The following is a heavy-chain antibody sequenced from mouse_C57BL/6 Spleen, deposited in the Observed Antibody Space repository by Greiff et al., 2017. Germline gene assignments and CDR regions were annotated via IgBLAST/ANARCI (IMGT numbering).Heavy chain of an antibody. V-gene: IGHV5-15*01. CDR3: ARPLYYDYDGGPQGLDV. D-gene: IGHD2-4*01. CDR1: GFTFSDYG. J-gene: IGHJ1*03. Sequence: EVKLMESGGGFVQPGGSLKLSCAASGFTFSDYGMAWVRQAPRKGPGWVAFISTLAYSIDYADTVTGRFTISRETAKNTLYLEMSSLRSEDTAMYYCARPLYYDYDGGPQGLDVWGTGTTVTVSS. CDR2: ISTLAYSI.